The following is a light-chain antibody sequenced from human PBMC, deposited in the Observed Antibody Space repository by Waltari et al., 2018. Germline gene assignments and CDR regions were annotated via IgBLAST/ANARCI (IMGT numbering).Light chain of an antibody. J-gene: IGKJ5*01. CDR2: WAY. CDR3: HHYYIPPLT. CDR1: QSLLSSFNSKTY. Sequence: DIVLTQSPDSLAVSLGERATINCKSSQSLLSSFNSKTYIAWYQQKPGQPPKLLLNWAYARGSGVPERFSGSGSETDFTLTISSLQAEDVAVYYCHHYYIPPLTFGQGTRLEIK. V-gene: IGKV4-1*01.